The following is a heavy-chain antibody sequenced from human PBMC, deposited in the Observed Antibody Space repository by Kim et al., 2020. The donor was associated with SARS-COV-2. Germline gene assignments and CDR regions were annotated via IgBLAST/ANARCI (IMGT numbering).Heavy chain of an antibody. CDR2: ISYDGSNK. D-gene: IGHD6-13*01. CDR1: GFTFSSYG. V-gene: IGHV3-30*18. Sequence: GGSLRLSCAASGFTFSSYGMHWVRQAPGKGLEWVAVISYDGSNKYYADSVKGRFTISRDNSKNTLYLQMNSLRAEDTAVYYCAKGRPGGSSWQMGIDYWGQGTLVTVSS. J-gene: IGHJ4*02. CDR3: AKGRPGGSSWQMGIDY.